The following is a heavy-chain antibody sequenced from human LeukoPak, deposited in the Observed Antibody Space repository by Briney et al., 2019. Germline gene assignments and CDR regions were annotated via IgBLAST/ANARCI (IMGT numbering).Heavy chain of an antibody. CDR3: ARGATYCGGDCYDY. J-gene: IGHJ4*02. V-gene: IGHV3-30-3*01. D-gene: IGHD2-21*01. CDR1: RFTFSSYA. CDR2: MSYDGTNK. Sequence: GGSLRLSCAASRFTFSSYAMHWVRQAPGKGLEWVAFMSYDGTNKYYADSVKGRFTISRDNPKNTLYLPMNSLRDENTAVYYGARGATYCGGDCYDYWGEGTALTVSS.